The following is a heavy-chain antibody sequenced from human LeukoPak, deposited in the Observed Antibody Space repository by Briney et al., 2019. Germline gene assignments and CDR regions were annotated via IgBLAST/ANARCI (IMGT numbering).Heavy chain of an antibody. CDR2: IYTSGST. J-gene: IGHJ5*02. D-gene: IGHD2-15*01. CDR1: GGSISSYY. V-gene: IGHV4-4*07. CDR3: ARECGGSCYSRWFDP. Sequence: SETLSLTCTVSGGSISSYYWSWIRQPAGKGLEWIGRIYTSGSTNYDPSLKSRVTMSVDTSKNQFSLKLSPVTAADTAVYYCARECGGSCYSRWFDPWGQGTLVTVSS.